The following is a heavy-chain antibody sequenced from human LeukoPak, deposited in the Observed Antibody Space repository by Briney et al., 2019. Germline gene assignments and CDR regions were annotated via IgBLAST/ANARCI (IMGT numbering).Heavy chain of an antibody. CDR2: INPNSGGT. Sequence: GASVKVSCKASGYTFTGYYMHWVRQAPGQGLEWMGWINPNSGGTNYAQKFQGRVTMTRDAYISAAYMEMSGLASDDTAVYYCARPTHTVVTFDDFDIWGKGTMVTVSS. V-gene: IGHV1-2*02. D-gene: IGHD4-23*01. CDR3: ARPTHTVVTFDDFDI. J-gene: IGHJ3*02. CDR1: GYTFTGYY.